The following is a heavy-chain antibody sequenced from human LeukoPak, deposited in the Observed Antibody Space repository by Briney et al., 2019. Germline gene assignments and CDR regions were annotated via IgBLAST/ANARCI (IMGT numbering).Heavy chain of an antibody. CDR1: GYSISSDYY. D-gene: IGHD6-13*01. CDR2: MYHSGST. J-gene: IGHJ3*02. Sequence: SETLSLTCTVSGYSISSDYYWGWIRQPPGKGLEWIGSMYHSGSTYYNPSLKSRVTISVDTTKNQLSLKLSSVTAADTAVYYCARVQHLNDAFDIWGQGTMVTVS. V-gene: IGHV4-38-2*02. CDR3: ARVQHLNDAFDI.